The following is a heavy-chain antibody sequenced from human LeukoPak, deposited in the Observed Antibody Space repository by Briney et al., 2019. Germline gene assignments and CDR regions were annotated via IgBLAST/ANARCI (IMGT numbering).Heavy chain of an antibody. D-gene: IGHD2-8*01. J-gene: IGHJ3*02. Sequence: SETLSLTCTVSGGSISSSSYYWGWIRQPPGKGLEWIGSIYYSGSTYYNPSLKSRVTISVDTSKNQFSLKLSSVTAADTAVYYCAREGCLGYCTNGVLDAFDIWGQGTMVTVSS. CDR2: IYYSGST. CDR3: AREGCLGYCTNGVLDAFDI. CDR1: GGSISSSSYY. V-gene: IGHV4-39*02.